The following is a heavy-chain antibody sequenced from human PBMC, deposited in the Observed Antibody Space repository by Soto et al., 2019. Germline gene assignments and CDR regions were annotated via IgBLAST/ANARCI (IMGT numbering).Heavy chain of an antibody. CDR3: AKGQYSSSWFDYFDY. V-gene: IGHV1-69*13. J-gene: IGHJ4*02. CDR1: GGTFSSYA. D-gene: IGHD6-13*01. Sequence: SVKVSCKASGGTFSSYAISWVRQAPGQGLEWMGGIIPIFGTANYAQKFQGRVTITADESTSTAYMELSSLRSEDTAVYYCAKGQYSSSWFDYFDYWGQGTLVTVSS. CDR2: IIPIFGTA.